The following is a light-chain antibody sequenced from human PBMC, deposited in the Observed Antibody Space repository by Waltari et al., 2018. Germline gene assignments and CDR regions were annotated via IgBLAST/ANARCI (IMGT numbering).Light chain of an antibody. J-gene: IGKJ2*01. V-gene: IGKV2-30*02. Sequence: DVVMTQSPLSLPVTLGQAASLSCISSQSLVHRDGNTHLTWFQQRPGRPPRRLIYRVSTRDSGVPDRFSGSGSGTDFTLKISRVEAADIGVYYGMQGTHWPYTFGQGTKLDIK. CDR2: RVS. CDR3: MQGTHWPYT. CDR1: QSLVHRDGNTH.